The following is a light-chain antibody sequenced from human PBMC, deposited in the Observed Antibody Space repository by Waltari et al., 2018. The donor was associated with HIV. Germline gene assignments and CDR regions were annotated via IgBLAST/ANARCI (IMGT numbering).Light chain of an antibody. V-gene: IGLV2-23*01. CDR3: CSYAGSTTWL. J-gene: IGLJ3*02. CDR1: SSDVGSYNL. CDR2: EDD. Sequence: SALTQPASVSGSPGQAITVSCTGSSSDVGSYNLVSWYQQHPGKAPKLMIYEDDKRPSGVSNRFFGSKSGNTASLTISGLQAEDEAYYYCCSYAGSTTWLFGGGTKLTVL.